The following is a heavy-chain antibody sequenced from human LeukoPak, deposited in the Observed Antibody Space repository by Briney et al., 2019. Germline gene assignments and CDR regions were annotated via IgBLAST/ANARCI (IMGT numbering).Heavy chain of an antibody. V-gene: IGHV3-23*01. CDR3: ARDRPNYYGSDGHYYRRDGDY. J-gene: IGHJ4*02. D-gene: IGHD3-22*01. Sequence: GGSLRLSCAASGFTFSIYAMSWVRQAPGKGLQWVSSITSRGESTWYVDSVKGRFTITRDNSENTMYLQMHSLRAEDTAVYYCARDRPNYYGSDGHYYRRDGDYWGRGTLVGVSS. CDR2: ITSRGEST. CDR1: GFTFSIYA.